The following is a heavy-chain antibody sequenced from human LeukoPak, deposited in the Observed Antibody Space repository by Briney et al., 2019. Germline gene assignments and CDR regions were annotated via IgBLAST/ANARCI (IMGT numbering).Heavy chain of an antibody. CDR2: ISYDGNNK. D-gene: IGHD5-12*01. Sequence: PGGSLRLSCAASGFTFSSYAMPWVRQAPGKGLEWVAVISYDGNNKYYADSVKGRFTISRDNSKNTLYLQMNSLRAEDTAVYYCARDGLGSGYDFSGYWGQGTLVTVSS. V-gene: IGHV3-30-3*01. J-gene: IGHJ4*02. CDR1: GFTFSSYA. CDR3: ARDGLGSGYDFSGY.